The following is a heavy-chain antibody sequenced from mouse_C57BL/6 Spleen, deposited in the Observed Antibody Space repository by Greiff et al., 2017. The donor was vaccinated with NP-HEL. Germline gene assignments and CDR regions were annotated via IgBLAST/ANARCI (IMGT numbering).Heavy chain of an antibody. V-gene: IGHV1-50*01. CDR2: IDPSDSYT. CDR3: ARNYYGSSPWYFDV. CDR1: GYTFTSYW. D-gene: IGHD1-1*01. J-gene: IGHJ1*03. Sequence: QVQLQQSGAELVKPGASVKLSCKASGYTFTSYWMQWVKQRPGQGLEWIGEIDPSDSYTNYNQKFKGKATLTVDTSSSTAYMQLSSLTSEDSAVYYCARNYYGSSPWYFDVWGTGTTVTVSS.